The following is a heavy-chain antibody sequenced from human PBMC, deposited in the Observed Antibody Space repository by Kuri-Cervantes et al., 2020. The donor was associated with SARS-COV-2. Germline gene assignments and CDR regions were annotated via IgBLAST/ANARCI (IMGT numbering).Heavy chain of an antibody. CDR3: ARALGSGYNWFDP. CDR2: INPNSGGT. Sequence: ASVKVSCKASGYTFTSYYMHWVRQAPGQGLEWVGWINPNSGGTNYAQKFQGRVTMTRDTSISTAYMELSRLRSDDTAVYYCARALGSGYNWFDPWGQGTLVTVSS. J-gene: IGHJ5*02. V-gene: IGHV1-2*02. D-gene: IGHD3-10*01. CDR1: GYTFTSYY.